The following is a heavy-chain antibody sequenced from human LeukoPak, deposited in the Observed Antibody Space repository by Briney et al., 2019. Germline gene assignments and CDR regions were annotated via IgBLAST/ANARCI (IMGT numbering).Heavy chain of an antibody. V-gene: IGHV3-9*01. D-gene: IGHD2-2*01. Sequence: GRSLRLSCAASGFTFDDYAMHWVRQAPGKGLEWVSGISWNSGSIGYADSVKGRFTISRDNAKNSLYLQMNSLRAEDTALYYCAKDVSAASYYYYYGMDVGGQGTTVTVSS. CDR3: AKDVSAASYYYYYGMDV. CDR1: GFTFDDYA. J-gene: IGHJ6*02. CDR2: ISWNSGSI.